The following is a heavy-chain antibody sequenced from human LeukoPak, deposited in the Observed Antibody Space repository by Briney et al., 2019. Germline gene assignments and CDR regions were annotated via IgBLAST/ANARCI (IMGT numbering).Heavy chain of an antibody. CDR3: ARVSYDFWSGYWPFDY. V-gene: IGHV3-7*01. CDR1: GGTFSSYA. J-gene: IGHJ4*02. D-gene: IGHD3-3*01. CDR2: IKQDGSEK. Sequence: SCKASGGTFSSYAISWVRQAPGKGLEWVANIKQDGSEKYYVDSVKGRFTISRDNAKNSLYLQMNSLRAEDTAVYYCARVSYDFWSGYWPFDYWGQGTLVTVSS.